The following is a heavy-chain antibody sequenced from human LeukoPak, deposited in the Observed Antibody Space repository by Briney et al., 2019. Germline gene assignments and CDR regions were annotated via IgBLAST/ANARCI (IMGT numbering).Heavy chain of an antibody. CDR2: IYHSGST. CDR1: GGSISSGGYS. D-gene: IGHD3-10*01. CDR3: ARGVRGVIITTWFDP. V-gene: IGHV4-30-2*01. Sequence: SETLSLTCAVSGGSISSGGYSWSWIRQPPGKGLEWIGYIYHSGSTYYNPSLKSRVTISVDRSKNQFSLKLSSVTAADTAVYYCARGVRGVIITTWFDPWGQGTLVTVSS. J-gene: IGHJ5*02.